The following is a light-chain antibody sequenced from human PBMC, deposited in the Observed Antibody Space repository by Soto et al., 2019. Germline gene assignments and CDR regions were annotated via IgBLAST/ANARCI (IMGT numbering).Light chain of an antibody. CDR1: QDIHTW. CDR2: AAS. V-gene: IGKV1-12*01. CDR3: QQAHDFPRT. J-gene: IGKJ4*01. Sequence: DIQMTQSPSSVSASIGDRITITCRASQDIHTWLAWYRVKPGKAPELLIYAASTLQTGVPPRFSGSGSGPEFTLTLSSLLPEDYATYYCQQAHDFPRTFGGGTQVEI.